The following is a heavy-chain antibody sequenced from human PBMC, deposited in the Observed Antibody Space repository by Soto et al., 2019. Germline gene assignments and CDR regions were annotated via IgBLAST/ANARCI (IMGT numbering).Heavy chain of an antibody. D-gene: IGHD3-3*01. Sequence: QVQLVESGGGVVQPGRSLRLSCAASGFTFSSYGMHWVRQAPGKGLEWVAVISYDGSNKYYADSVKGRFTISRDNSKNTLYLQMNSLRAEDTAVYYCAKDPPLLGITIFGVVIILRPNWFDPWGQGTLVTVSS. J-gene: IGHJ5*02. CDR3: AKDPPLLGITIFGVVIILRPNWFDP. CDR1: GFTFSSYG. V-gene: IGHV3-30*18. CDR2: ISYDGSNK.